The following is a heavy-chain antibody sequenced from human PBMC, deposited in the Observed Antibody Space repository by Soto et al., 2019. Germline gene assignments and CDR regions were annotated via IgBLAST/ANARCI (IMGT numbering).Heavy chain of an antibody. Sequence: SETLSLTCTVSGGSISSYYWSWIRQPPGKGLEWIAYIYYSGSTDYNPSLKSRVTISVDRSKNQVSLKLSSVTAADTAVYFCARVYYFWSCYYWFDPLGQGTLVTTSS. CDR1: GGSISSYY. V-gene: IGHV4-59*01. J-gene: IGHJ5*02. D-gene: IGHD3-3*01. CDR2: IYYSGST. CDR3: ARVYYFWSCYYWFDP.